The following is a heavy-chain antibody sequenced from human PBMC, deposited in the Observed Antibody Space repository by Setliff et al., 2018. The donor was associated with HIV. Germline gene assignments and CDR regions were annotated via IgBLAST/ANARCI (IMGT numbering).Heavy chain of an antibody. V-gene: IGHV4-31*03. J-gene: IGHJ3*02. CDR2: IYYRGST. CDR1: GDSISSGGYY. CDR3: ARSKTFYDFWGGYYTHGAFKI. Sequence: PSETLSLTCTVSGDSISSGGYYWSWIRQHPGKGLEWIGYIYYRGSTYYNPSLKSRVTISVDTSKNQFSLRLTSVTAADTAVYYCARSKTFYDFWGGYYTHGAFKIWGLGTMVTVSS. D-gene: IGHD3-3*01.